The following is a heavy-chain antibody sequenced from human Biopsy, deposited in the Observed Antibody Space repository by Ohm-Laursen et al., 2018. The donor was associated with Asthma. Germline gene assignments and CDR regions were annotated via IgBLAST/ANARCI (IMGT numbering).Heavy chain of an antibody. CDR2: IYRNGDT. D-gene: IGHD2-21*02. V-gene: IGHV4-30-2*06. Sequence: TLSLTCAVSGDSLDRGDYSWTWIRQSPGVGLEWIGYIYRNGDTYYNPPLKNRVTISIDRSKNQFSLRLRSVTAADTAVYYCARGWNCGGDCYSLDSWGQGTLVTVSS. CDR3: ARGWNCGGDCYSLDS. CDR1: GDSLDRGDYS. J-gene: IGHJ4*02.